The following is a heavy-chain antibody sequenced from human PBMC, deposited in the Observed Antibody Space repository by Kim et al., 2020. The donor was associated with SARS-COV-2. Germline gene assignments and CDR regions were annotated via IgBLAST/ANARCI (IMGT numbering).Heavy chain of an antibody. CDR2: INHSGGT. CDR1: GGSFSGYY. CDR3: ARGRWLFGGYYYVITNTLFDY. D-gene: IGHD3-22*01. Sequence: SETLSLTCAVYGGSFSGYYWSWIRQPPGKGLEWIGEINHSGGTNYNPSLKSRVTISVDTSKNQFSLKLSSVTAADTAVYYCARGRWLFGGYYYVITNTLFDYWGQGTLVTVSS. V-gene: IGHV4-34*01. J-gene: IGHJ4*02.